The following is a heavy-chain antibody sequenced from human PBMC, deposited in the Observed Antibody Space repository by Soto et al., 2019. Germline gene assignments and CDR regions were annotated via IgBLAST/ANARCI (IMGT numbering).Heavy chain of an antibody. CDR2: IIPILGIA. CDR3: AWGGYCSGVSCYPDY. Sequence: QVQLVQSGAEVKKPGSSVKVSCKASGGTFSSYTISWVRQAPGQGLEWMGRIIPILGIANYAQKFQGRVTITADESTSTARMVRRSLRPEATAVYYCAWGGYCSGVSCYPDYWGQGTLVTVSS. J-gene: IGHJ4*02. D-gene: IGHD2-15*01. CDR1: GGTFSSYT. V-gene: IGHV1-69*02.